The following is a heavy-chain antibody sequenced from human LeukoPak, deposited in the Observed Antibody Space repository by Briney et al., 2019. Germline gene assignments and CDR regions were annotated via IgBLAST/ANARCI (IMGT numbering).Heavy chain of an antibody. CDR2: ISSSSSYI. Sequence: GGSLRLSCAASGFTFSSYSMNWVRQAPGKGLEWVSSISSSSSYIYYADSVKGRFTISRDNAKNSLYLQMNSLRAEDTAVYYCARDTSYDILTGYYSYYYYYMDVWGKGTTVTVSS. J-gene: IGHJ6*03. D-gene: IGHD3-9*01. CDR1: GFTFSSYS. CDR3: ARDTSYDILTGYYSYYYYYMDV. V-gene: IGHV3-21*01.